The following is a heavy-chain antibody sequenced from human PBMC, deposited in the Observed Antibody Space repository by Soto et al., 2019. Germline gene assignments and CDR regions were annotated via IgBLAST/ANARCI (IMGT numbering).Heavy chain of an antibody. V-gene: IGHV1-46*03. CDR2: IHPSGGGS. CDR3: ARGGHIAVVTDSFDS. CDR1: GYDFTRYF. Sequence: ASVKVSCKTSGYDFTRYFIHWVRQAPGQGLEWMGMIHPSGGGSTYAQKFLGRVTMTMDISTSTFFMELTSLRSAYTAFYYCARGGHIAVVTDSFDSWGQGTLVTVSS. J-gene: IGHJ4*02. D-gene: IGHD2-21*02.